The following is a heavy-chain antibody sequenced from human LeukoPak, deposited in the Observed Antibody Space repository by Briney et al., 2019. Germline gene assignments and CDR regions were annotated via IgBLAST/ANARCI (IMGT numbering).Heavy chain of an antibody. CDR3: ARDISPSSGSYYKGVSNWFDP. Sequence: SVKVSCKASGGTFSSYAISWVRQAPGQGLEWMGRIIPILGIANYAQKFQGRVTITADKSTSTAYMELSSLRSEDTAVYYCARDISPSSGSYYKGVSNWFDPWGQGTLVTVSS. D-gene: IGHD3-10*01. J-gene: IGHJ5*02. CDR1: GGTFSSYA. CDR2: IIPILGIA. V-gene: IGHV1-69*04.